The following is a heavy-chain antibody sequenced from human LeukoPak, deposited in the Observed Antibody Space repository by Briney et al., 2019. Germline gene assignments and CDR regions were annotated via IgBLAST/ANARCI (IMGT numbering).Heavy chain of an antibody. Sequence: GGSLRLSCAASGFTFSNYEMNWVRQAPGKGLEWISYISVSGTTTYYADSVKGRFTISRDDAKNSLYLQMNSLRAEDTAVYYCARGLLYVGTTGYWGQGTLVTVSS. J-gene: IGHJ4*02. CDR3: ARGLLYVGTTGY. D-gene: IGHD1-1*01. CDR1: GFTFSNYE. V-gene: IGHV3-48*03. CDR2: ISVSGTTT.